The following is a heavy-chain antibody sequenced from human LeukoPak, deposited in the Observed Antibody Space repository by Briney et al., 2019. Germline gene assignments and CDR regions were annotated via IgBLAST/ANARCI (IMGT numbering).Heavy chain of an antibody. CDR1: GFTFSSYG. CDR3: AKSGYDFGGWFDP. V-gene: IGHV3-30*02. D-gene: IGHD5-12*01. J-gene: IGHJ5*02. Sequence: GGSLRLSXAASGFTFSSYGMHWVRQAPGKGLEWVAFIRYDGSNKYYADSVKGRFTISRDNSKNTLYLQMNSLRAEDTAVYYCAKSGYDFGGWFDPWGQGTLVTVSS. CDR2: IRYDGSNK.